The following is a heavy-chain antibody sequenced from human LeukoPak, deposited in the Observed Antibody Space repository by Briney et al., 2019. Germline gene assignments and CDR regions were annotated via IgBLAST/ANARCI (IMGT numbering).Heavy chain of an antibody. CDR3: AREGFLVGATQGYFDY. CDR2: INPNSGGT. CDR1: GYTFTGYY. D-gene: IGHD1-26*01. J-gene: IGHJ4*02. Sequence: GASVKVSCKASGYTFTGYYMHWVRQAPGQGLEWMGRINPNSGGTNYAQKFHGRVTMTRDTSISTAYMELSRLRSDDTAVYYCAREGFLVGATQGYFDYWGQGTLVTVSS. V-gene: IGHV1-2*06.